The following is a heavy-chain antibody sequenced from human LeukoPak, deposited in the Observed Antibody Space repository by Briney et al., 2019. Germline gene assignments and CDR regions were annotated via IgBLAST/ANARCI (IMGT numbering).Heavy chain of an antibody. V-gene: IGHV3-23*01. D-gene: IGHD4-17*01. CDR1: GFTFSAYA. CDR2: IRGGGGSA. Sequence: GGSLRLSCTASGFTFSAYAMVWVRQAPRKGPEWVSAIRGGGGSAFYADSVKGRFTISRDNSKYTLFLQMNSLRAEDTAVYYCARDPNGDYIGAFDMWGPGTMVTVSS. J-gene: IGHJ3*02. CDR3: ARDPNGDYIGAFDM.